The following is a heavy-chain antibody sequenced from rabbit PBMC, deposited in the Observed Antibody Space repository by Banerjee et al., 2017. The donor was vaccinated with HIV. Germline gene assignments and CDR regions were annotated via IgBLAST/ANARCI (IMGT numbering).Heavy chain of an antibody. V-gene: IGHV1S43*01. CDR1: GFDLSSAYY. CDR2: IDYSSNK. D-gene: IGHD5-1*01. Sequence: QEQLEESGGGLVKPEGSLTLTCKASGFDLSSAYYMCWVRQAPGKGLEWIGCIDYSSNKWYASWLNGRFTISRSTSLNTVDLKVTSLTGADTATYFCARATGYGSTRNYPTRLDLWGPGTLVTVS. J-gene: IGHJ3*01. CDR3: ARATGYGSTRNYPTRLDL.